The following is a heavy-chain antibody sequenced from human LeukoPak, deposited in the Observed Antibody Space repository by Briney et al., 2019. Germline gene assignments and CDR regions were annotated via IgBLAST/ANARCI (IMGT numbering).Heavy chain of an antibody. Sequence: PGGSLRLSCAASGFTFSSYGMHWVRQAPGKGLEWVAVIWYDGGNKYYADSVKGRFTISRDNSKNTLYLQMNSLRAEDTAVYYCARDYYDSSGYHAPRENGGVDYWGQGTLVTVSS. D-gene: IGHD3-22*01. V-gene: IGHV3-33*01. CDR1: GFTFSSYG. CDR3: ARDYYDSSGYHAPRENGGVDY. J-gene: IGHJ4*02. CDR2: IWYDGGNK.